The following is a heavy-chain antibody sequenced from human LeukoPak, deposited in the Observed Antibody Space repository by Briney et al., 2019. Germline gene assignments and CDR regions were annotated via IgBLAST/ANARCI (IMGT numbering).Heavy chain of an antibody. D-gene: IGHD1-26*01. CDR1: GYTFTSYD. J-gene: IGHJ5*02. CDR2: MNPNSGNT. CDR3: ARGHSHLVEARRNWFDP. V-gene: IGHV1-8*01. Sequence: GASVKVSCKASGYTFTSYDINWVRQATGQGLEWMGWMNPNSGNTGYAQKFQGRVTMTRNTSISTAYMELSSLRSEDTAVYYCARGHSHLVEARRNWFDPWGQGTLVTVSS.